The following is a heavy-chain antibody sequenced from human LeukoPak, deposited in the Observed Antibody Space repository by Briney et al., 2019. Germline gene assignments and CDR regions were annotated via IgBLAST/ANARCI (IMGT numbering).Heavy chain of an antibody. J-gene: IGHJ4*02. Sequence: GGSLRLSCAASGFTFSSYSMNWDRQAPGKGLEWVSSISSSSYIYYADSVKGRFTISRDNAKNSLYLQMNSLRAEDTAVYYCARSYYDILTGYKEYYFDYWGQGTLVTVSS. CDR3: ARSYYDILTGYKEYYFDY. D-gene: IGHD3-9*01. CDR1: GFTFSSYS. CDR2: ISSSSYI. V-gene: IGHV3-21*01.